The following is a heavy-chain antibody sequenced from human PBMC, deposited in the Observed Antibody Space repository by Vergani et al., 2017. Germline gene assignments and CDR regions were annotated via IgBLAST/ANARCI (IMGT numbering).Heavy chain of an antibody. V-gene: IGHV1-3*01. CDR3: ARKEYSGYVLCL. J-gene: IGHJ4*02. D-gene: IGHD5-12*01. CDR2: INAGKGNT. CDR1: GYTFTSYA. Sequence: QVQLVQSGAEVKKPGASVKVSCKASGYTFTSYAMHWVRQAPGKSLEWMGWINAGKGNTKYSQKFQGRVTITRDTSASTAYMELSSLRSEDTAVYYCARKEYSGYVLCLWGRGALVTVSS.